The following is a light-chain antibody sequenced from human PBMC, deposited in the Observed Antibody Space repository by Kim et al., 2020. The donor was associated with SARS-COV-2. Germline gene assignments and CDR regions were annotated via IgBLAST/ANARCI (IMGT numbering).Light chain of an antibody. V-gene: IGKV3-20*01. J-gene: IGKJ2*01. Sequence: CSPGERATLSCRASQSVSSSYLAWYQQKPGQAPRLLIYGASSRATGIPDRFSGSGSGTDFTLTISRLEPEDFAVYYCQQYGSSPPYTFGQGTKLEI. CDR1: QSVSSSY. CDR3: QQYGSSPPYT. CDR2: GAS.